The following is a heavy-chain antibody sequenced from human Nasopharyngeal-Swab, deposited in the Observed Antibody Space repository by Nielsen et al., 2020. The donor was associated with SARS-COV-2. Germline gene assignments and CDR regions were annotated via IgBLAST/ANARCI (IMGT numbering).Heavy chain of an antibody. CDR2: ISSSGSTT. CDR1: GFTFSDYY. J-gene: IGHJ6*02. V-gene: IGHV3-11*01. D-gene: IGHD3-16*01. CDR3: AREWYYDYVWGSSSGMDV. Sequence: GGSLRLSCAASGFTFSDYYMSWIRQAPGKGLEWVSYISSSGSTTYYADSVKGRFTISRDNSKNTLYLQMNSLRAEDTAVYYCAREWYYDYVWGSSSGMDVWGQGTTVTVSS.